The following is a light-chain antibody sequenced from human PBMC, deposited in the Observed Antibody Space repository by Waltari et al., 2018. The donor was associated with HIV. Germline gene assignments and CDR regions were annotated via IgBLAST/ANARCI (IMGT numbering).Light chain of an antibody. CDR2: DVS. CDR1: SSDVGGYIY. J-gene: IGLJ1*01. Sequence: QSALTQPASVSGSPGQSITISCTGTSSDVGGYIYVSWYQQHPGKAPQLMIYDVSHRPSGVSNRFSGSNSGNTASLAISGLQAEDEADYYCSSYTSSSTYVFGTGTKVTVL. CDR3: SSYTSSSTYV. V-gene: IGLV2-14*03.